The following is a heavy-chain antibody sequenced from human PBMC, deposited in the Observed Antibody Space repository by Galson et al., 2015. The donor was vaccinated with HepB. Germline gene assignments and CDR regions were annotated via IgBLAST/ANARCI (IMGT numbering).Heavy chain of an antibody. CDR1: GYSFTSYW. CDR3: ARPGSGYDYSYGMDV. CDR2: IYPGDSDT. J-gene: IGHJ6*02. V-gene: IGHV5-51*03. Sequence: QSGAEVKKPGESLKISCKGSGYSFTSYWIGWGRQMPGKGLEWMGIIYPGDSDTRYSPSFQGQVTISADKSISTAYLQWSSLKASDTAMYYCARPGSGYDYSYGMDVWGQGTTVTVSS. D-gene: IGHD5-12*01.